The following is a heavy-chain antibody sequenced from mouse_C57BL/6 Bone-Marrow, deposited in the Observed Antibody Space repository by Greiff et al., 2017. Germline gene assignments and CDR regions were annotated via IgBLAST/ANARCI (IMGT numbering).Heavy chain of an antibody. V-gene: IGHV1-82*01. CDR1: GYTFTEYT. CDR2: IYPGDGDT. Sequence: QLQQSGAELVKPGASVKLSCKASGYTFTEYTIHWVKQRSGQGLEWIGRIYPGDGDTNYNGKFKGKATLTADKSSSTAYMQLSSLTSEDSAVYFCARGPSWGQGTTLTVSS. J-gene: IGHJ2*01. CDR3: ARGPS.